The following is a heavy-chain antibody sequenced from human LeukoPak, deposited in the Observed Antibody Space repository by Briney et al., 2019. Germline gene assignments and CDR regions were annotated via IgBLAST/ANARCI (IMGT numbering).Heavy chain of an antibody. J-gene: IGHJ4*02. CDR2: IKQDGSEK. CDR3: ARDQYDTWSRRGNFDS. Sequence: GGSLRLSCAASGFIFSNYWMSWVRQAPGKGLEWVANIKQDGSEKYYMDSVKGRFTISRDNAKNSLYLQMNSLRAEDTAVYYCARDQYDTWSRRGNFDSWGQGTLVIVSS. D-gene: IGHD3-3*01. CDR1: GFIFSNYW. V-gene: IGHV3-7*01.